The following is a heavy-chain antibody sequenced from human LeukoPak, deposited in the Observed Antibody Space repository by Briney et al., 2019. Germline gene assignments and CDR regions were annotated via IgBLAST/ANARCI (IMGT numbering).Heavy chain of an antibody. CDR3: AREAAFYYYGMDV. V-gene: IGHV3-7*01. CDR1: GFTFSSYW. J-gene: IGHJ6*02. D-gene: IGHD6-13*01. Sequence: GGSLRLSCAASGFTFSSYWMSWVRQAPGKGLEWVANIKQDGSEKYYVDSVKGRFTISRDNAKNSLYLQMNSLRAEDTAVYYYAREAAFYYYGMDVWGQGTTVTVSS. CDR2: IKQDGSEK.